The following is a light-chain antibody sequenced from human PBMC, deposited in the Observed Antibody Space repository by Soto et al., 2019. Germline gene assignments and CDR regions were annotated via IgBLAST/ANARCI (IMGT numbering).Light chain of an antibody. Sequence: DIQMTQSPSSLSASVGDRFTITCRTSQIISGYLSWYQQKPGEAPKLLIFAASSLEGGVPSRFSGSGSETDFTLTISSLQPEDFATYYCQQSHSTPITFGQGTRLEI. V-gene: IGKV1-39*01. CDR2: AAS. CDR1: QIISGY. CDR3: QQSHSTPIT. J-gene: IGKJ5*01.